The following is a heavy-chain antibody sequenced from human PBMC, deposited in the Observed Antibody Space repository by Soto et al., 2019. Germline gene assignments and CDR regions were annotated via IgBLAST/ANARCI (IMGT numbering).Heavy chain of an antibody. J-gene: IGHJ4*02. CDR1: GGSNSDIYY. V-gene: IGHV4-39*01. Sequence: PSETLSLTCTVSGGSNSDIYYWGWIRQPPGKGLEWIGSIYFRGNTYYNPSLQTRVTISLDKSKSQFSLKLNSVTAADSAVYFCARLEGLATISYYFDFWGQGALVTVSS. CDR2: IYFRGNT. D-gene: IGHD3-9*01. CDR3: ARLEGLATISYYFDF.